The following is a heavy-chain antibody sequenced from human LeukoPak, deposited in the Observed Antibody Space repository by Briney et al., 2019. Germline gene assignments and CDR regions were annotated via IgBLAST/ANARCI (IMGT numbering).Heavy chain of an antibody. Sequence: GGSLRLSCAASGFTFNTYSMNWARQAPGKGLVWVSRINSDGSSTNYADSVKGRFTISRDNAKSALYLQMNSLRAEDTAVYYCARDAAYDFRNPYRYFQHWGQGTLVTVSS. CDR3: ARDAAYDFRNPYRYFQH. D-gene: IGHD3-3*01. J-gene: IGHJ1*01. CDR1: GFTFNTYS. CDR2: INSDGSST. V-gene: IGHV3-74*01.